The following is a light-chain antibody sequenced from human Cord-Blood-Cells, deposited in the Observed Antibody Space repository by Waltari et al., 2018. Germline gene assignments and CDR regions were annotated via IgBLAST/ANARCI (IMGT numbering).Light chain of an antibody. Sequence: DIVMTQSPDSLAVSLGERATINCKSSQSVLYSSNNKNYLAWYQQKPGQPPKLLIYWASTREAGVPDRFSGSGSGTDFTRTISSLQAVDVAVYYCQQYYSTLTFGGGTKVEIK. J-gene: IGKJ4*01. CDR1: QSVLYSSNNKNY. V-gene: IGKV4-1*01. CDR2: WAS. CDR3: QQYYSTLT.